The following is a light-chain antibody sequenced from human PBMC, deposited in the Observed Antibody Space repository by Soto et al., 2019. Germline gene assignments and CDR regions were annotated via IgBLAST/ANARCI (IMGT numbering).Light chain of an antibody. CDR3: SSYTTSSTVV. J-gene: IGLJ2*01. CDR2: EVS. CDR1: NTDVGYYKY. Sequence: QSALTQPASVSGSPGQSITISCTGTNTDVGYYKYVSWYQQHPGKAPKLMIYEVSNWPSGVSHRFSGSKSGNTASLTISDLQAEDEADYYCSSYTTSSTVVFGGGTQLTVL. V-gene: IGLV2-14*01.